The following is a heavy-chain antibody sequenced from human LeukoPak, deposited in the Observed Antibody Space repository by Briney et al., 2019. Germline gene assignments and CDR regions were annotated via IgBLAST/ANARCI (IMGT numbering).Heavy chain of an antibody. D-gene: IGHD4-17*01. J-gene: IGHJ4*02. V-gene: IGHV4-59*08. Sequence: PSETLSPTCTVSGGSISSYYWSWIRQPPGRGLEWIGYIYYSGSTYYNPSLKSRVTISVDTSKNQFSLKLSSVTAADTAVYYCARVSGTTVTTNFDYWGQGTLVTVSS. CDR2: IYYSGST. CDR3: ARVSGTTVTTNFDY. CDR1: GGSISSYY.